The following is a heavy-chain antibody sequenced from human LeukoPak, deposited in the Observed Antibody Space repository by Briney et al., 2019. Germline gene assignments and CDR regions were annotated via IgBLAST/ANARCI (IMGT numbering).Heavy chain of an antibody. CDR1: GFTFSSYE. Sequence: GGSLRLSCAASGFTFSSYEMNWDRQAPGKGLEWVSYISSSGSTIYYADSVKGRFTISRDNAKNSLYLQMNSLRAEDTAVYYCATQYSSDSFDYWGQGTLVTVSS. CDR3: ATQYSSDSFDY. V-gene: IGHV3-48*03. J-gene: IGHJ4*02. D-gene: IGHD6-19*01. CDR2: ISSSGSTI.